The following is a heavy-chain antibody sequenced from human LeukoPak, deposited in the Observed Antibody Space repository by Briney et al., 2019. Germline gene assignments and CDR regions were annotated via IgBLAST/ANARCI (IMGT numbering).Heavy chain of an antibody. D-gene: IGHD3-10*01. V-gene: IGHV3-30*03. CDR2: ISYDGSNK. CDR3: ARDKLYGSGSYYYFDY. J-gene: IGHJ4*02. CDR1: GFTFSSYG. Sequence: PGGSLRLSCATFGFTFSSYGMTWVRQAPGKGLEWVAVISYDGSNKYYADSVKGRFTISRDNSKNTLYLQMNSLRAEDTAVYYCARDKLYGSGSYYYFDYWGQGTLVTVSS.